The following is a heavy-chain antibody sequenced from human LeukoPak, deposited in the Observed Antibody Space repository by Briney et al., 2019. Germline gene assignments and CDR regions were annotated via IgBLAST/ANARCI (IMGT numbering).Heavy chain of an antibody. CDR1: GYTLTELS. CDR2: INPSGGSA. Sequence: ASVKVSCKVSGYTLTELSMHWVRQAPGQGLEWMGIINPSGGSASDAQKFQGRLTMTRDTSTSTLYMELSSLRSEDTAVYYCARAGYSSSWYMAPPLDYYYYYMDVWGKGTTVTVSS. V-gene: IGHV1-46*01. D-gene: IGHD6-13*01. J-gene: IGHJ6*03. CDR3: ARAGYSSSWYMAPPLDYYYYYMDV.